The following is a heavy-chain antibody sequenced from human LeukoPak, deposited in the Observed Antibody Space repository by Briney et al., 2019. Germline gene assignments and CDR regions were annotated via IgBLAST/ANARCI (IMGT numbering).Heavy chain of an antibody. CDR2: ISYDGSNK. CDR3: ARTVVVPAAITYFDY. J-gene: IGHJ4*02. D-gene: IGHD2-2*02. V-gene: IGHV3-30*04. CDR1: GFTFSSYA. Sequence: GGSLRLSCAASGFTFSSYAMNWVRQAPGKGLEWVAVISYDGSNKYYADSVKGRFTISRDNSKNTLYLQMNSLRAEDTAVYYCARTVVVPAAITYFDYWGQGTLVTVSS.